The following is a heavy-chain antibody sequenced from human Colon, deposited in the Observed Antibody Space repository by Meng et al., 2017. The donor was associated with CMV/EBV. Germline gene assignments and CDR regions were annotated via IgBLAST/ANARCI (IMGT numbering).Heavy chain of an antibody. CDR1: GFPFSSYA. V-gene: IGHV3-23*01. D-gene: IGHD3-3*01. Sequence: GESLKFSCTVSGFPFSSYALSWVRQPPGKGLQWVSAVTGSGSYTYYADSVKGRFTISRDNSNNTLFLQMHSLRAEDTAVYYCAKGLQYSDFWGVDYWGQGTLVTVSS. CDR3: AKGLQYSDFWGVDY. CDR2: VTGSGSYT. J-gene: IGHJ4*02.